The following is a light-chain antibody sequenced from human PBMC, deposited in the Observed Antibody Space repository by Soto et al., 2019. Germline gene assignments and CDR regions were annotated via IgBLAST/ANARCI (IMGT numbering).Light chain of an antibody. J-gene: IGLJ2*01. CDR1: SSDVGGYNY. V-gene: IGLV2-8*01. CDR3: NSYAGSNNVI. CDR2: EVT. Sequence: QSVLTQPPSASGSPGQSVTISCTGTSSDVGGYNYVSWFQQHPGKAPKLIIYEVTKRPSGVPDRFSGSKSGNTASLTVSGIQGEDEADYYCNSYAGSNNVIFGGGTKVTVL.